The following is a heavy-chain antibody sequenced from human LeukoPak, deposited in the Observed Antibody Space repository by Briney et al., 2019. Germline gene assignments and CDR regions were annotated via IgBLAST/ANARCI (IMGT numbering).Heavy chain of an antibody. Sequence: SETLSLTCTVSGGSISSYYWSWIRQPPGKGLEWIGNIYDSGSTNYNLSLKSRVTISLDTSKTQFSLKLSSVTAADTAVYYCGRGYRPPSSGFDCWGQGTLVTVSS. CDR3: GRGYRPPSSGFDC. J-gene: IGHJ4*02. CDR1: GGSISSYY. D-gene: IGHD6-19*01. CDR2: IYDSGST. V-gene: IGHV4-59*01.